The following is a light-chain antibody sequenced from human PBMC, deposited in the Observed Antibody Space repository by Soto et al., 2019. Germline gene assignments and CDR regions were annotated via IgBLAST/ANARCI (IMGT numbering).Light chain of an antibody. J-gene: IGKJ4*01. V-gene: IGKV3-15*01. CDR1: HRVSSY. CDR3: QQYNNWPLT. CDR2: GAS. Sequence: EIVMTQSPATMSVSPGERATLSCRASHRVSSYLAWYQQKPGQAPRLLIYGASTRATGIPARFSGSGSGTEFTLTISSLQSEDFAVYYCQQYNNWPLTFGAGTKWIS.